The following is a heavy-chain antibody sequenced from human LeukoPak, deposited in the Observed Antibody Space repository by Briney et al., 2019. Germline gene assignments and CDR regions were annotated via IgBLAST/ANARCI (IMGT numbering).Heavy chain of an antibody. Sequence: KPSETLSLTCTVSGGSISSSSYYWGWIRQPPGKGLEWIGSIYYSGSTYYNPSLKSRVTISVDTSKNQFSLKLSSVTAADTAVYYCAREDNGPLDYWGQGTLVTVSS. J-gene: IGHJ4*02. CDR3: AREDNGPLDY. D-gene: IGHD2-8*01. CDR1: GGSISSSSYY. CDR2: IYYSGST. V-gene: IGHV4-39*02.